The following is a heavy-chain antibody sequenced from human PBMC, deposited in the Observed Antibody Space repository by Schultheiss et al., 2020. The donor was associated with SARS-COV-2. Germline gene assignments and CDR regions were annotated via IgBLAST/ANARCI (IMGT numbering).Heavy chain of an antibody. CDR3: AKDDLAYSSSSGWFDP. CDR2: ISYDGSNK. J-gene: IGHJ5*01. D-gene: IGHD6-6*01. V-gene: IGHV3-30*18. CDR1: GFTFSSYG. Sequence: GGSLRLSCAASGFTFSSYGMHWVRQAPGKGLEWVAVISYDGSNKYYADSVKGRFTISRDNSKNTLYLQMNSLRAEDTAVYYCAKDDLAYSSSSGWFDPWSQGGLVTVSS.